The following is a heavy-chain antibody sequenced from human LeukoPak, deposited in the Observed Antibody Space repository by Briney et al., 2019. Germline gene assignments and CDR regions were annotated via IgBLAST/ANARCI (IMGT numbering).Heavy chain of an antibody. J-gene: IGHJ3*02. V-gene: IGHV1-18*01. D-gene: IGHD1-7*01. Sequence: ASVKVSCKASGYTFTSYGISWVRQAPGQGLEWMGWISAYNGNTNYAQKLQGRVTMTTDTSTSTAYMELRSLRSDDTAVYYCAREVGITGTTGAFDIWGQGTMVTVSS. CDR1: GYTFTSYG. CDR2: ISAYNGNT. CDR3: AREVGITGTTGAFDI.